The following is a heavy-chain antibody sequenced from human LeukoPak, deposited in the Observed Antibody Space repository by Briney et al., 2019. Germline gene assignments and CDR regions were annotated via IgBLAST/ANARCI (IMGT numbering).Heavy chain of an antibody. J-gene: IGHJ5*02. CDR1: GGSFSGYY. CDR3: ARQGSTGYPNWFDP. D-gene: IGHD3-9*01. CDR2: INHSGST. V-gene: IGHV4-34*01. Sequence: PSETLSLTCAVYGGSFSGYYWSWIRQPPGKGLEWIGEINHSGSTNYNPSLKSRVTISVDTSKNQFSLKLSSVTAADTAVYFCARQGSTGYPNWFDPWGPGTLVTVSS.